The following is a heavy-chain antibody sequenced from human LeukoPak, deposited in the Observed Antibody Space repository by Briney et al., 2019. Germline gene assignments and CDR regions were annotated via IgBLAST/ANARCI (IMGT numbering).Heavy chain of an antibody. CDR1: GFTFSSYS. V-gene: IGHV3-21*01. D-gene: IGHD4-17*01. CDR3: ARDMGVTVTSL. Sequence: GGSLRLSCAASGFTFSSYSMNWVRQAPGKGLEWVSSISSSSSYIYYADSVKGRFTISRDNAKNSLYLQMNSLRAEDTAVYYCARDMGVTVTSLWGQGTLVTVSS. J-gene: IGHJ4*02. CDR2: ISSSSSYI.